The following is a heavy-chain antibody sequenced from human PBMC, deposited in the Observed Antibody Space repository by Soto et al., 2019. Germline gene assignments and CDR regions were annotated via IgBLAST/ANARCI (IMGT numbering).Heavy chain of an antibody. CDR1: GFTFSTYA. CDR3: AKDRYGDYGGIDY. J-gene: IGHJ4*02. CDR2: ITGSGGST. V-gene: IGHV3-23*01. D-gene: IGHD4-17*01. Sequence: PGGSLRLSCAASGFTFSTYAMIWVRQALGKGLEWVSVITGSGGSTYYADSVKGRFTISRDTSKNTLFLQMNSLRAEDTAVYYCAKDRYGDYGGIDYWGQGTMVTVSS.